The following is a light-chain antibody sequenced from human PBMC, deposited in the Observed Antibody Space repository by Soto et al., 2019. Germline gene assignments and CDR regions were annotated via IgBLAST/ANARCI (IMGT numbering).Light chain of an antibody. CDR2: DAY. CDR3: QQRHMWPIT. V-gene: IGKV3-11*01. J-gene: IGKJ5*01. Sequence: EIVMAQSPATLSVSPGDRVTLSCRASQSVRSNSAWYQQKPGQAPRLLIYDAYNRATDIPPRFSGSGSGTDFTLTISSLEPEDSAVYYCQQRHMWPITFGQGTRLEIK. CDR1: QSVRSN.